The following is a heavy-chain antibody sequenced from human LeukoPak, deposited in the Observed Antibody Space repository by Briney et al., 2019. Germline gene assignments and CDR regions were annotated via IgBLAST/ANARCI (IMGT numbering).Heavy chain of an antibody. J-gene: IGHJ4*02. CDR3: ASGGYYFDY. V-gene: IGHV4-59*08. CDR2: IYYSGST. D-gene: IGHD3-16*01. CDR1: GGSIRSYY. Sequence: PSETLSLTCTVSGGSIRSYYWSWIRQPPGKALEWIGYIYYSGSTKYNPSLKSRATISVDTSKNQFSLKLSSVTAADTAVYYCASGGYYFDYWGQGTLVTVSS.